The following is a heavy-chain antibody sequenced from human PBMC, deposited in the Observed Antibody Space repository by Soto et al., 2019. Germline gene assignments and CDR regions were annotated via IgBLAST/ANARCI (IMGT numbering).Heavy chain of an antibody. J-gene: IGHJ4*02. CDR2: ISHSGST. D-gene: IGHD2-15*01. CDR1: GGSISRGGYS. Sequence: QLQLQESGSGLVKPSQTLSLTCAVSGGSISRGGYSWGWIRQPPGKGLEWIGYISHSGSTYYNQTLKTRVTISVDRSKNQCSLKLSAVTAADTAVYYCARGQVVAAKHWGQGTLVTVSS. V-gene: IGHV4-30-2*01. CDR3: ARGQVVAAKH.